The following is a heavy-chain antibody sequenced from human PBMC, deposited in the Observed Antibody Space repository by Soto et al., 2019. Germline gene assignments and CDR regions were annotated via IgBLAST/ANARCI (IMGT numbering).Heavy chain of an antibody. CDR3: ANEEANGASYYYYYGMDV. Sequence: GGSLRLSCAASGFTFSSYGMHWVRQAPGKGLEWVAVISYDGSNKYYADSVKGRFTISRDNSKNTLYLQMNSLRAEDTAVYYCANEEANGASYYYYYGMDVWGQGTTVTVSS. V-gene: IGHV3-30*18. CDR2: ISYDGSNK. D-gene: IGHD2-8*01. CDR1: GFTFSSYG. J-gene: IGHJ6*02.